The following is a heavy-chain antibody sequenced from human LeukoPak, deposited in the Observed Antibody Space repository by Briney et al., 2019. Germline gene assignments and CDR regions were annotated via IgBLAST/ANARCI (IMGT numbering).Heavy chain of an antibody. CDR2: IRYDGSNA. J-gene: IGHJ6*03. Sequence: GGSLRLSCAVSGFTFSSYGMHWVRQAPGKGLEWVAFIRYDGSNAYYADSVKGRFTIFRDNSKNTLYLQMDSLRAEDTAVYYCAKDYCSGTRCSSYYYYYYMDVWGKGTTVTVSS. CDR3: AKDYCSGTRCSSYYYYYYMDV. D-gene: IGHD2-2*01. V-gene: IGHV3-30*02. CDR1: GFTFSSYG.